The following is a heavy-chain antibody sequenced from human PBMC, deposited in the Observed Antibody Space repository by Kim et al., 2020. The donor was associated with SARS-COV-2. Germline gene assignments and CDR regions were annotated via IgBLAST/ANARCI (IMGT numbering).Heavy chain of an antibody. J-gene: IGHJ2*01. V-gene: IGHV4-34*01. CDR2: INHSGNT. Sequence: SETLSLTCAVYGGSFSGFYWTWIRQPPGKGPEWIGEINHSGNTNYSPSLKSRVTISVDTSKNQVSLRLSSVTAADTAEYYCARGRTLGKVEKPTMVTRNWYFDFWGRGSLVTVSS. CDR1: GGSFSGFY. D-gene: IGHD5-12*01. CDR3: ARGRTLGKVEKPTMVTRNWYFDF.